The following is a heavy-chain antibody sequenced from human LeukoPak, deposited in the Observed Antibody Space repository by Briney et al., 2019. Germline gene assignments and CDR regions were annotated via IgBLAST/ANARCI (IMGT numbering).Heavy chain of an antibody. V-gene: IGHV3-7*01. J-gene: IGHJ4*02. CDR3: ARAGSIGSVDY. CDR1: GFTFSTSW. D-gene: IGHD2/OR15-2a*01. CDR2: INQDGSQK. Sequence: GGSLRLSCAASGFTFSTSWMSWVRQAPGKGLEWVANINQDGSQKYYVDSVMGRLTISRDNAKNSLYLQMNSLRAEDTAVYYCARAGSIGSVDYWGQGTLVTVSS.